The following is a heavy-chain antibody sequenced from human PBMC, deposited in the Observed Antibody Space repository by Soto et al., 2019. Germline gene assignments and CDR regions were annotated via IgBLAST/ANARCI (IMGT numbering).Heavy chain of an antibody. D-gene: IGHD6-13*01. Sequence: QVQLVQSGAEVKEPGASVKVSCKASGYTFTSFYIHWVRQAPGQGLEWMAIINPTGGSTNYAQRFRGRVTLTMDTSTSTVYMELSGLISEDTAVYYCARNLASADVWGQGTLVTVSS. J-gene: IGHJ4*02. V-gene: IGHV1-46*01. CDR2: INPTGGST. CDR3: ARNLASADV. CDR1: GYTFTSFY.